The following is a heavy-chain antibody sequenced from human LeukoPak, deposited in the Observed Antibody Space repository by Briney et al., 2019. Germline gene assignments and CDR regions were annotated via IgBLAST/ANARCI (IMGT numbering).Heavy chain of an antibody. CDR3: ARHSTLDY. Sequence: ASVKVSCKASGYTFTGYYICWARQAPGQGLEWMGWINPNSGDTSSAQKFQGRVTMTRDTSIGTAYMELSGLTSDDTAVYYCARHSTLDYWGQGTLVTVSS. CDR2: INPNSGDT. J-gene: IGHJ4*02. D-gene: IGHD6-13*01. V-gene: IGHV1-2*02. CDR1: GYTFTGYY.